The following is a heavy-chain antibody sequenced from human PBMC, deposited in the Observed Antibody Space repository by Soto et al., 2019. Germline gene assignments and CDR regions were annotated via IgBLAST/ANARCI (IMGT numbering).Heavy chain of an antibody. V-gene: IGHV3-30*18. J-gene: IGHJ6*02. CDR3: AKTPASDYYYGMDV. D-gene: IGHD3-3*01. CDR1: GFTFSSYG. Sequence: GGSLRLSCAASGFTFSSYGMHWVRQAPGKGLEWVAVISYDGSNKYYADSVKGRFTISRDNSKNTLYLQMNSLRAEDTAVYYCAKTPASDYYYGMDVWAKGPRSPSP. CDR2: ISYDGSNK.